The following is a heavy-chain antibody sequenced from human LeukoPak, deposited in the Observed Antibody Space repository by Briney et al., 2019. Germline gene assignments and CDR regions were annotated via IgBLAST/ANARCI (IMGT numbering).Heavy chain of an antibody. D-gene: IGHD4-17*01. Sequence: GRSLRLSCAASGFTFSSYAMHWVRQAPGKGLEWVAVISYDGSNKYYADSVKGRFTISRDNSKNTLYLQMNSLRAEDTAVYYCVPGGLRYFDYWGQGTLVTVSS. V-gene: IGHV3-30*04. CDR2: ISYDGSNK. CDR3: VPGGLRYFDY. CDR1: GFTFSSYA. J-gene: IGHJ4*02.